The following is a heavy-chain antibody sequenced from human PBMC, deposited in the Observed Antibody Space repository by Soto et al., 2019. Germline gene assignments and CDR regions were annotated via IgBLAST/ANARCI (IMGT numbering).Heavy chain of an antibody. CDR1: GFTFSSYA. CDR3: AKVSSGYYVVVVAVDN. CDR2: ISGSGGST. V-gene: IGHV3-23*01. D-gene: IGHD2-15*01. Sequence: GGSLRLSCAASGFTFSSYAMSWVRQAPGKGLEWVSAISGSGGSTYYADSVKGRFTISRDNSKNTLYLQMNSLRAEDTAVYYCAKVSSGYYVVVVAVDNWGQGTLVTVSS. J-gene: IGHJ4*02.